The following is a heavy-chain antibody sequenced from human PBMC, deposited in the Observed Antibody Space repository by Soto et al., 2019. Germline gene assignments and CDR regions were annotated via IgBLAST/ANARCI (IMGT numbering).Heavy chain of an antibody. D-gene: IGHD2-8*02. J-gene: IGHJ6*02. CDR2: ISGYNANT. CDR1: DNTFTYYG. V-gene: IGHV1-18*01. CDR3: AAPGGHHFGMDV. Sequence: RASVKVSCKSFDNTFTYYGINWVRQAPGQGLEWLGWISGYNANTKEAQKFQDRVSMTADTSTRTAYLEVRSLTSDDTGVYFCAAPGGHHFGMDVWGQGTTVTVS.